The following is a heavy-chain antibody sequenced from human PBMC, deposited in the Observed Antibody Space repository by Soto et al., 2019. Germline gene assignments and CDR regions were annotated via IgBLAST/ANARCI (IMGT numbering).Heavy chain of an antibody. Sequence: QVQLQQWGAGLLKPSETLSLTCAVYGGSFSGYYWNWIRQPPGKGLEWIGEINHSGSTNYNTSLTSRVTISVDTSKNPFSMKLSSVTAADTAVYYCARGWGTIFDYWGQGTLVTVSS. CDR2: INHSGST. D-gene: IGHD7-27*01. J-gene: IGHJ4*02. V-gene: IGHV4-34*01. CDR1: GGSFSGYY. CDR3: ARGWGTIFDY.